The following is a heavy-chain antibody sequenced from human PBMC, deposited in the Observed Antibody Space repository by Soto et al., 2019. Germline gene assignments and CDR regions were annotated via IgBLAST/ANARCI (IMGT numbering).Heavy chain of an antibody. V-gene: IGHV4-4*07. CDR1: GDSISNYY. J-gene: IGHJ5*02. D-gene: IGHD6-13*01. Sequence: SETLSITCTVSGDSISNYYLSWIRQSAEKRLEWIGRVSSTGSSYYNPSLKSRVTISVDTSKNQVSLNLTSVTAADTAVYYCARGVPAAGTDWFDPWGQGTLVTVSS. CDR3: ARGVPAAGTDWFDP. CDR2: VSSTGSS.